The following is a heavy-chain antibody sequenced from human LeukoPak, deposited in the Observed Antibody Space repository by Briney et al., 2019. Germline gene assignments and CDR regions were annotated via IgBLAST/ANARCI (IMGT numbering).Heavy chain of an antibody. CDR3: ARDLRNYDILTGYYRMGYYYYMDV. CDR1: GGSISSGDYY. J-gene: IGHJ6*03. Sequence: SETLSLTCTVSGGSISSGDYYWSWIRQPPGKGLEWIGYIYTSGSTYYNPSLKSRVTISVDTSKNQFSLKLSSVTAADTAVYYCARDLRNYDILTGYYRMGYYYYMDVWGKGTTVTVSS. D-gene: IGHD3-9*01. CDR2: IYTSGST. V-gene: IGHV4-30-4*08.